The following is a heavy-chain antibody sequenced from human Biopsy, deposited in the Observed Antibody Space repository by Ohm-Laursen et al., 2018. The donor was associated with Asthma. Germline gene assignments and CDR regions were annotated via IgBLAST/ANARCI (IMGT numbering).Heavy chain of an antibody. Sequence: GASVKVSCKVSGYNFISFAIHWVRQAPGQRLEWMGWVNTGNGDTKYSQKFQGRVTITRDTSASTAYMELRSLRSEGTATYYCARTYYDFLTGQVKDVFGVWGQGTMVTVSS. V-gene: IGHV1-3*04. CDR3: ARTYYDFLTGQVKDVFGV. D-gene: IGHD3-9*01. CDR2: VNTGNGDT. CDR1: GYNFISFA. J-gene: IGHJ3*01.